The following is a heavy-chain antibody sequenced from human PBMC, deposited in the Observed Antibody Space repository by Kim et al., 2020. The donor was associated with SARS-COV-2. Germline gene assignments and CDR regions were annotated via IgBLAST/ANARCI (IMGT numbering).Heavy chain of an antibody. D-gene: IGHD6-13*01. V-gene: IGHV3-23*01. Sequence: YADSVKGRFTISRDNSKNTLYLQMNSLRAEDTAVYYCAKVFTAAAGKGDYWGQGTLVTVSS. CDR3: AKVFTAAAGKGDY. J-gene: IGHJ4*02.